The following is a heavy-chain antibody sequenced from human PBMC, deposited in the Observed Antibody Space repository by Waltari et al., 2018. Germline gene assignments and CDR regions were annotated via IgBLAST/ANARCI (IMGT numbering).Heavy chain of an antibody. Sequence: EVQLVESGGGLVQPGGSLRLSCVASGFTFGSHWMSWVRQAPEKGLEWVAEIKQDGTQQYYVDSVKGRFTVSRDNHKNSLVLQMNSLRAEDTAVYYCARALPGEITVYDYWAQGALVTVSS. CDR2: IKQDGTQQ. V-gene: IGHV3-7*01. CDR3: ARALPGEITVYDY. CDR1: GFTFGSHW. D-gene: IGHD3-10*01. J-gene: IGHJ4*02.